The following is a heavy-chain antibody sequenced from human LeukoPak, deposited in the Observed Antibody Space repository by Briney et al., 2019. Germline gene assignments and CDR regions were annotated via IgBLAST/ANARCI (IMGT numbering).Heavy chain of an antibody. Sequence: PGGSLRLSCAASGFTFSSYAMHWVRQAPGKGLEWVAVISYDGSNKYYADSVKGRFTISRDNSKNTLYLQVNSLRGEDTAVYYCARGTTVTWKPCDYWGHGTLLTVSS. J-gene: IGHJ4*01. CDR3: ARGTTVTWKPCDY. V-gene: IGHV3-30*04. CDR1: GFTFSSYA. CDR2: ISYDGSNK. D-gene: IGHD4-11*01.